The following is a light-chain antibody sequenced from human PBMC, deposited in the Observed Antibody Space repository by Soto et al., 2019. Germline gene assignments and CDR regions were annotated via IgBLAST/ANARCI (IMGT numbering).Light chain of an antibody. CDR3: SSYTTSNTLPFV. CDR1: RRDVGGYNY. CDR2: EVT. V-gene: IGLV2-14*01. Sequence: QSVLTQPASVSGSPGQSITISCTGTRRDVGGYNYVSWYQQYPGKSPKLLIYEVTHRPSGVSNRFSGSKSGNTAPLTISGLQAEDEADYSCSSYTTSNTLPFVFGTGTKVTVL. J-gene: IGLJ1*01.